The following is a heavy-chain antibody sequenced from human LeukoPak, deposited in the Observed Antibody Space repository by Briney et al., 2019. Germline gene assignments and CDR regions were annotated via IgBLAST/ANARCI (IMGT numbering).Heavy chain of an antibody. CDR2: IYYSGST. V-gene: IGHV4-31*03. Sequence: SETRSLTCTVSGGSISSGGYYWSWIRQHPGKGLEWIGYIYYSGSTYYNPSLKSRVTISVDTSKNQFSLKLSSVTAADTAVYYCASAGWDVDTSQESGFTFDYWGQGTLVTVSS. CDR3: ASAGWDVDTSQESGFTFDY. J-gene: IGHJ4*02. CDR1: GGSISSGGYY. D-gene: IGHD5-18*01.